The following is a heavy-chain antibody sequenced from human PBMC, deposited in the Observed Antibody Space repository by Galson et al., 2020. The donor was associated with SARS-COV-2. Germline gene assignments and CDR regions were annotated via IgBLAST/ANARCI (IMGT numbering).Heavy chain of an antibody. CDR2: IITIFGTA. Sequence: SVKVSCKASGGTFSSYAISRVRQAPGQGREWMGGIITIFGTANYAQKLQGRVTITADESTSTAYMELSSLRSEDTAVYYCASFGDDSSGYVDYWGQGTLVTVSS. V-gene: IGHV1-69*13. J-gene: IGHJ4*02. D-gene: IGHD3-22*01. CDR1: GGTFSSYA. CDR3: ASFGDDSSGYVDY.